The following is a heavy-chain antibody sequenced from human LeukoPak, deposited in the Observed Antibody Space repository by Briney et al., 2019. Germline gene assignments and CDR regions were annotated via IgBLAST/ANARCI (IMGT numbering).Heavy chain of an antibody. CDR3: AKDKTYSTSWYWNY. D-gene: IGHD6-13*01. J-gene: IGHJ4*02. V-gene: IGHV3-23*01. CDR1: GFTFSSYA. Sequence: QPGGSLRLSCAASGFTFSSYAMSWVRQAPGKGLEWVSGISVSGGSTYHADSVKGRFTISRDNSKNTLYLRMNSLRAEDTAVYYCAKDKTYSTSWYWNYWGQGTLVTVSS. CDR2: ISVSGGST.